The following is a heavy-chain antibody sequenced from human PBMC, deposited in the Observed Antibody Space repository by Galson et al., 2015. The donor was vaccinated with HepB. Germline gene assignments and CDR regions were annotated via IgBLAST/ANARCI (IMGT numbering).Heavy chain of an antibody. V-gene: IGHV3-9*01. CDR3: AKDLSRVVLGAFDI. D-gene: IGHD2-15*01. CDR1: GFTFDDYA. CDR2: ISWNSGSI. Sequence: LRLSCAASGFTFDDYAMHWVRQAPGKGLEWVSGISWNSGSIGYADSVKGRFTISRDNAKNSLYLQMNSLRAEDTALYYCAKDLSRVVLGAFDIWGQGTMVTVSS. J-gene: IGHJ3*02.